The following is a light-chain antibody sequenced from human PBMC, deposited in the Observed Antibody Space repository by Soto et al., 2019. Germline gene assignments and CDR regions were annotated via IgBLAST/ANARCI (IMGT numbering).Light chain of an antibody. J-gene: IGKJ1*01. Sequence: DIVLTQFPGTLSLSPWDRATLSCRASQSVRSNLAWYQQKPGQAPRLLMYDASTRATGIPARFSGSGSGTEFTLTISSLQSEAFAVYYCQQYNYWPPWTFGQGTKVDIK. CDR2: DAS. CDR3: QQYNYWPPWT. CDR1: QSVRSN. V-gene: IGKV3-15*01.